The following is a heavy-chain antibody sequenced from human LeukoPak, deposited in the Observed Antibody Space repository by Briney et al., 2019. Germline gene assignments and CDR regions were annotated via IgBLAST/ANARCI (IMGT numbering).Heavy chain of an antibody. CDR1: GGTFSSYA. D-gene: IGHD6-19*01. CDR3: ARDQPGIAVAGAI. J-gene: IGHJ4*02. Sequence: VASVKVSCKASGGTFSSYAISWVRQAPGQGLEWMGWISAYNGNTNYAQKLQGRVTMTTDTSTSTAYMGLRSLRSDDTAVYYCARDQPGIAVAGAIWGQGTLVTVSS. V-gene: IGHV1-18*01. CDR2: ISAYNGNT.